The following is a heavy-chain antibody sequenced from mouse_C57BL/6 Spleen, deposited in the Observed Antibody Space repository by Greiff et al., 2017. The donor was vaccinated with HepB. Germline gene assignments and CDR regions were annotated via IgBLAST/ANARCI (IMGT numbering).Heavy chain of an antibody. Sequence: EVKVVESGGGLVQSGRSLRLSCATSGFTFSDFYMEWVRQAPGKGLEWIAASRNKANDYTTEYSASVKGRFIVSRDTSQSILYLQMNALRAEDTAIYYCARDVDGSSCSFDYWGQGTTLTVSS. CDR2: SRNKANDYTT. J-gene: IGHJ2*01. CDR1: GFTFSDFY. CDR3: ARDVDGSSCSFDY. V-gene: IGHV7-1*01. D-gene: IGHD1-1*01.